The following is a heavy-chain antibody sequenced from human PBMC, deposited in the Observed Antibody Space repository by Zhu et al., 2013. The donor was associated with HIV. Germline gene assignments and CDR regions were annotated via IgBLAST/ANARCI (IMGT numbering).Heavy chain of an antibody. J-gene: IGHJ6*02. CDR2: IIPIFGTA. V-gene: IGHV1-69*01. D-gene: IGHD5-12*01. CDR3: ARDASDGYNSNTLRSXGYYGMDV. CDR1: GGTFSSYA. Sequence: QVQLVQSGAEVKKPGSSVKVSCKASGGTFSSYAISWVRQAPGQGLEWMGGIIPIFGTANYAQKFQGRVTITADESTSTAYMELSSLRSEDTAVYYCARDASDGYNSNTLRSXGYYGMDVWGQGTTVTVSS.